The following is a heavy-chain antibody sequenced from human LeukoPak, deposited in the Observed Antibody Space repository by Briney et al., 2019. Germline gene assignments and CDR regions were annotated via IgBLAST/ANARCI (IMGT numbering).Heavy chain of an antibody. Sequence: GGSLRLSCAASGFTFSDYYMSWIRQAPGKGLEWVSYISSSGSTIYYADSVKGRFTISRDNSKNTLYLQMNSLRAEDTAVYYCAKEASGSGYNWFDPWGQGTLVTVSS. V-gene: IGHV3-11*01. CDR2: ISSSGSTI. D-gene: IGHD6-19*01. J-gene: IGHJ5*02. CDR1: GFTFSDYY. CDR3: AKEASGSGYNWFDP.